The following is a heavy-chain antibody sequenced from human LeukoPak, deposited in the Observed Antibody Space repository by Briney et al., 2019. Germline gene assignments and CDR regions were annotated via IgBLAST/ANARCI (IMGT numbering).Heavy chain of an antibody. CDR1: GYSISSSY. J-gene: IGHJ4*02. Sequence: PSETLSLTCTVSGYSISSSYWSWIRQPPGKGLEWLGYIYYSGSPYYNPSLKSRVTISVDTSKNQFSLKLTSVTAADTAVYYCATPGLLGYCSSAICAPPGYWGQGTLVTVSS. D-gene: IGHD2-2*01. CDR2: IYYSGSP. CDR3: ATPGLLGYCSSAICAPPGY. V-gene: IGHV4-59*01.